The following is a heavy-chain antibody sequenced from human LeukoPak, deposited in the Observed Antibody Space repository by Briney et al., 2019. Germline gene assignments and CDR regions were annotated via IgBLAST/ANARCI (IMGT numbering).Heavy chain of an antibody. CDR2: FDPENGET. CDR3: TRSAVVLPYYFDY. CDR1: GYIFTELS. J-gene: IGHJ4*02. V-gene: IGHV1-24*01. Sequence: ASVKVSCKVSGYIFTELSMHWVRQAPGKGLEWMGSFDPENGETLYAQEFQGRVTLTEDTSADTAYMEVISLRSEDTAVYYCTRSAVVLPYYFDYWGQGTLVTVSS. D-gene: IGHD3-22*01.